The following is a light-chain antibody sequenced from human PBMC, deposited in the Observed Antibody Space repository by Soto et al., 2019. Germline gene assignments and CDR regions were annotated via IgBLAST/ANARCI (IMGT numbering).Light chain of an antibody. CDR2: GSS. V-gene: IGKV3-20*01. CDR3: QQYDGPPWT. Sequence: EIVLTHSPGTLSLSPCERATLSWSASQSVSSSYLAWYQQKPGQAPRLLIYGSSSRATGIPDRFSGSGSGTDFTLTISRLGPEDIAVYYCQQYDGPPWTFGQGTKVDIK. J-gene: IGKJ1*01. CDR1: QSVSSSY.